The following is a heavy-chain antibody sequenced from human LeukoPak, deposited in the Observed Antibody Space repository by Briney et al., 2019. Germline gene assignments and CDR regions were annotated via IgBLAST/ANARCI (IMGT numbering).Heavy chain of an antibody. CDR1: GYSISSGYY. D-gene: IGHD3-16*01. CDR2: IFHSGST. J-gene: IGHJ4*01. CDR3: VRRADYDYVWGAYGY. V-gene: IGHV4-38-2*01. Sequence: SETLSLTCAVSGYSISSGYYCGWIRQPPRKGLEWIGSIFHSGSTYYTPSLESRVTIFVDTSRNQFSLQLSSVIASDTAVYYCVRRADYDYVWGAYGYWGQGTVVTVSS.